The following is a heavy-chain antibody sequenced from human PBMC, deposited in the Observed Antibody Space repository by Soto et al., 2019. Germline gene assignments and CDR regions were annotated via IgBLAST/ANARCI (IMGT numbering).Heavy chain of an antibody. CDR2: INHSGST. D-gene: IGHD6-19*01. CDR3: ARGRYSSGWYARGFDY. J-gene: IGHJ4*02. CDR1: GGPFSGYY. Sequence: PSETLSLTCAVYGGPFSGYYWSWIRQPPGKGLEWIGEINHSGSTNYNPSLKSRVTKSVDTSKNQFSLKLSSVTAADTAVYYCARGRYSSGWYARGFDYWGQGTLVTVSS. V-gene: IGHV4-34*01.